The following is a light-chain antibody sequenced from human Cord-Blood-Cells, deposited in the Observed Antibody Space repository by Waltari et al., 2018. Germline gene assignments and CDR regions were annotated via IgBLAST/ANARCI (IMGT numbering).Light chain of an antibody. J-gene: IGKJ4*01. CDR3: QQYYSTPLT. CDR2: WAS. V-gene: IGKV4-1*01. Sequence: DIVMTQSPDSLAVSLGERATINCKSGPMVLYSSNNKNYLAWYKQKPEQPPKLLIYWASTRESGVPDRFSGSGSGTDFTLTISSLQAEDVAVYYCQQYYSTPLTFGGGTKVEIK. CDR1: PMVLYSSNNKNY.